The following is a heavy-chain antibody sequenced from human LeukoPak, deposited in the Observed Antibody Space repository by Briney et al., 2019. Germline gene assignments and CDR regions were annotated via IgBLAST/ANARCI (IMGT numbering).Heavy chain of an antibody. D-gene: IGHD3-9*01. CDR3: ARPRIFHAVDI. V-gene: IGHV4-59*05. CDR1: GGSISSYY. Sequence: SETLSLTCTVSGGSISSYYWSWIRLPAGKGLEWIGSIYYSGSTYYNPSLKSRVTISVDTSKNQFSLKLSSVTAADTAVYYCARPRIFHAVDIWGQGTMVTVSS. J-gene: IGHJ3*02. CDR2: IYYSGST.